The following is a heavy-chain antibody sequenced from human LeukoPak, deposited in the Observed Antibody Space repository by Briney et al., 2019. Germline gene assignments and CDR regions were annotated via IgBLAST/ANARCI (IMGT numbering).Heavy chain of an antibody. D-gene: IGHD1-7*01. CDR3: ARVQLGLDSSFDY. J-gene: IGHJ4*02. CDR2: INHSGST. Sequence: PSETLSLTCAVYGGSFSGYYWSWIRQPPGKGLEWIGEINHSGSTNYNPSLKSRVTISVDTSKNQFSLKLSSVTAADTAVYYCARVQLGLDSSFDYWGQGTLVTVSS. V-gene: IGHV4-34*01. CDR1: GGSFSGYY.